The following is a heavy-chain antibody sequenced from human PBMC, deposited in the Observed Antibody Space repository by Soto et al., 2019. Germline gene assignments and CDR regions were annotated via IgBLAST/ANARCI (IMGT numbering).Heavy chain of an antibody. J-gene: IGHJ4*02. Sequence: ASLKVSCKASGYTFTGYYMHWVRQAPGQGLEWMGWINPNSGGTNYAQKFQGWVTMTRDTSISTAYMELSRLRSDDTAVYYCARDPGYGSGSYYDYWGQGTLVTVSS. V-gene: IGHV1-2*04. CDR1: GYTFTGYY. CDR2: INPNSGGT. D-gene: IGHD3-10*01. CDR3: ARDPGYGSGSYYDY.